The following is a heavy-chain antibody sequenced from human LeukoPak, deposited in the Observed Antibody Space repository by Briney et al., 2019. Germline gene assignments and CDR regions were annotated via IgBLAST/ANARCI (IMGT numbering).Heavy chain of an antibody. V-gene: IGHV4-61*02. CDR2: IYTSGST. CDR1: GGSISSGSYY. Sequence: SETLSLTCTVSGGSISSGSYYWSWIRLPAGKGLEWIGRIYTSGSTNYNPSLKSRVTISVDTSKNQFSLKLSSVTAADTAVYYCAREQGPGIYEEVAAILAVSWFDPWGQGTLVTVSS. CDR3: AREQGPGIYEEVAAILAVSWFDP. D-gene: IGHD2-15*01. J-gene: IGHJ5*02.